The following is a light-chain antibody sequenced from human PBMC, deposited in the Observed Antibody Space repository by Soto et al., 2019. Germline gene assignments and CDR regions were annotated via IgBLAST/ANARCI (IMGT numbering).Light chain of an antibody. Sequence: SVLTQPPSVSGAPGQRVTISCTGSSSNIGAGYDVHWYQQLPGTAPKLLIYGNSNRPSGVPDRFSGSKSGTSASLAITGLQAEDEADYYCQSYDSSLSHVFGTGTKVTVL. CDR3: QSYDSSLSHV. V-gene: IGLV1-40*01. J-gene: IGLJ1*01. CDR2: GNS. CDR1: SSNIGAGYD.